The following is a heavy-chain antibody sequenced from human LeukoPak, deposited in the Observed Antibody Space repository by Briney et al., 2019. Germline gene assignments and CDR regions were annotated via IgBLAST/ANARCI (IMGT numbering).Heavy chain of an antibody. CDR3: ARRWNYGRNYYIDV. CDR2: INDSGRT. D-gene: IGHD1-7*01. V-gene: IGHV4-34*01. CDR1: GGSFSNYY. J-gene: IGHJ6*03. Sequence: SETLSLTCAVYGGSFSNYYWSWIRQPPGRGLEWIGEINDSGRTNYNPSLMSRVTVSVDTSKNQFSLRLTSVTATDTAVYYCARRWNYGRNYYIDVWGNGATASVSS.